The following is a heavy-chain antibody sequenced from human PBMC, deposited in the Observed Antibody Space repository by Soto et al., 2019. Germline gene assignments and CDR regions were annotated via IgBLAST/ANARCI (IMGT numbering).Heavy chain of an antibody. Sequence: ASVKVSCKASGYSLTSYGISWVRQAPGQGLEWMGWISGYNGNTNYQQKFQGRVTMTTDTSTKTAYMELRSLRPDDTDVYYCARVTEGIKSRPDWFDSWGQGTLVTAPQ. V-gene: IGHV1-18*01. J-gene: IGHJ5*01. CDR3: ARVTEGIKSRPDWFDS. CDR1: GYSLTSYG. CDR2: ISGYNGNT. D-gene: IGHD6-6*01.